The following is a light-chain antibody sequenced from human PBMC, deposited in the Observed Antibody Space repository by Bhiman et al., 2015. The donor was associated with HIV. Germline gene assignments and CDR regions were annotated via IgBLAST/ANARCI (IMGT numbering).Light chain of an antibody. CDR2: DVS. Sequence: QSALPQPASVSGSPGQSISISCTGTTSDVGGYKYVSWYQQHPGKAPKLMIYDVSKRPSGVSNRFSGSKSGNTASLTISGLQAEDEADYYCCSYAGSSTLLFGGGTKLTVL. J-gene: IGLJ2*01. V-gene: IGLV2-23*02. CDR3: CSYAGSSTLL. CDR1: TSDVGGYKY.